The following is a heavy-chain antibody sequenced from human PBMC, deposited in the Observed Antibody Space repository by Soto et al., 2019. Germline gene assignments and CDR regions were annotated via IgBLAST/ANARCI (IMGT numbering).Heavy chain of an antibody. CDR1: GFTFDDYT. V-gene: IGHV3-43*01. CDR2: ISWDGGST. D-gene: IGHD6-13*01. Sequence: LRLSCAASGFTFDDYTMHWVRQAPGKGLEWVSLISWDGGSTYYADSVKGRFTISRDNSKNSLYLQMNSLRTEDTALYYCAKDSALGKQQLAYYGMDVWGQGTTVTVSS. CDR3: AKDSALGKQQLAYYGMDV. J-gene: IGHJ6*02.